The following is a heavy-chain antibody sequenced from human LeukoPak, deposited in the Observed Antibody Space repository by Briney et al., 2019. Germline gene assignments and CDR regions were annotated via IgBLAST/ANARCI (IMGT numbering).Heavy chain of an antibody. D-gene: IGHD2-2*01. CDR1: GYTFTSYW. J-gene: IGHJ4*02. CDR2: FYPGDSDT. V-gene: IGHV5-51*01. Sequence: GESLQISCKVSGYTFTSYWIGWVRQVPGRGLEWVGIFYPGDSDTRYSPSFQGQVTISAHKSISTAYLQWSSLKASDTAIYYCARQDCSSASCRYHFDYWGQGTLVTVSS. CDR3: ARQDCSSASCRYHFDY.